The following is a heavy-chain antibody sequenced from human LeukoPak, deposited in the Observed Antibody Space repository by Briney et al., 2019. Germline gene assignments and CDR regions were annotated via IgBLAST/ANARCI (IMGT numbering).Heavy chain of an antibody. CDR1: GGSISSSSYY. J-gene: IGHJ4*02. D-gene: IGHD5-18*01. V-gene: IGHV4-39*07. CDR2: IYYSGST. CDR3: ARDICGYNYGCFDS. Sequence: SETLSLTCTVSGGSISSSSYYWGWIRQPPGKGLEWIGSIYYSGSTYYNPSLKSRVTISVDTSKNQFSLNLRSVTAADTAVYYCARDICGYNYGCFDSWGQGILVTVSS.